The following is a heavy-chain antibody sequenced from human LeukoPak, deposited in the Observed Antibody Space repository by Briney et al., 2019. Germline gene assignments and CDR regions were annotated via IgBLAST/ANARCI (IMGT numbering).Heavy chain of an antibody. J-gene: IGHJ4*02. Sequence: GGSLRLSCAASGFTFSSYSMSWVRQAPGKGLEWVSAISGSGGSTYYADSVKGRFTISRDNSKNTLYLQMNSLRAEDTAVYYCAKDPYCGGDCYKYYFDYWGQGTLVTVSS. CDR1: GFTFSSYS. CDR2: ISGSGGST. V-gene: IGHV3-23*01. D-gene: IGHD2-21*02. CDR3: AKDPYCGGDCYKYYFDY.